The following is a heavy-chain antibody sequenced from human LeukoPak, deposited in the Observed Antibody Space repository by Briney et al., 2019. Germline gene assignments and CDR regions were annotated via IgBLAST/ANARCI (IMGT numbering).Heavy chain of an antibody. Sequence: GGSLRPSCAASGFTFSIYSMNWVRQAPGKGLEWVSSIGGSSSSLYYAESVKGRFTISRDNAKNSLYLQMNSLRAEDTAVYYCAKEAGQDYGALDAFDVWGQGTMVTVSS. J-gene: IGHJ3*01. V-gene: IGHV3-21*01. CDR2: IGGSSSSL. CDR3: AKEAGQDYGALDAFDV. D-gene: IGHD4-17*01. CDR1: GFTFSIYS.